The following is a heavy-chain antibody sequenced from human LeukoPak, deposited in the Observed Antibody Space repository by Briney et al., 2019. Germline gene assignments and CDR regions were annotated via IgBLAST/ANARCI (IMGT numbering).Heavy chain of an antibody. CDR3: AGEGGYSGYDSNWFDP. Sequence: PSETLSLTCAVYGGSLSGYYWNWIRQPPGKGPEWIGEINHRGSTNYNPSLKSRVTISGDTSKNQFSLKLNSVTAADTAVYYCAGEGGYSGYDSNWFDPWGQGTLVTASS. CDR1: GGSLSGYY. J-gene: IGHJ5*02. CDR2: INHRGST. V-gene: IGHV4-34*01. D-gene: IGHD5-12*01.